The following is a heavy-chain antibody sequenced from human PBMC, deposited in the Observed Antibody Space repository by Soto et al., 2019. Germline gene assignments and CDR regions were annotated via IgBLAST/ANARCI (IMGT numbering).Heavy chain of an antibody. CDR2: INTDNGNT. J-gene: IGHJ6*02. V-gene: IGHV1-3*04. D-gene: IGHD4-17*01. CDR3: ARFPLHSRSHSYGDYGWYYYGLDV. CDR1: GYIFTTYS. Sequence: QVQLVQSGAEVKKPGASVKVSCKASGYIFTTYSMHWVRQAPGQRLKWMGWINTDNGNTEYSQKFQGRVTITRDTSANTAYMELSGLRSEDTALYYCARFPLHSRSHSYGDYGWYYYGLDVWGQGTAVTVSS.